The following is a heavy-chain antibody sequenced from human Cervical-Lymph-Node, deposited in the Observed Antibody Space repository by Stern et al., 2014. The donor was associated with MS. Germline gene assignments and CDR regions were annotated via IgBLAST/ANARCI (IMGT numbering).Heavy chain of an antibody. CDR1: GGTFSSLA. Sequence: QVQLGQSGAEERKPGSSVKVSCKASGGTFSSLAISWLRQAPGQGLEWMGGIIPMFGAASYAQKFQGTVMITADESTNTVYMELSSLRSEDAALYYCARDKEAHYFDSWGQGTLVTVSS. CDR3: ARDKEAHYFDS. CDR2: IIPMFGAA. J-gene: IGHJ4*02. V-gene: IGHV1-69*01.